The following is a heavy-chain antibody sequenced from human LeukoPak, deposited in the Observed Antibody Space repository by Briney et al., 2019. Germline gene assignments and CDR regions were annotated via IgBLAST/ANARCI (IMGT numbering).Heavy chain of an antibody. CDR2: ISGSGGST. J-gene: IGHJ4*02. CDR1: GFIFSSHA. CDR3: APPPLAWIDY. Sequence: GGSLRLSCRASGFIFSSHAMSWVRQAPGKGLEWVSAISGSGGSTYYADSVKGRFTISRDNSKNTLYLQMNSLRAEDTAVYYCAPPPLAWIDYWGQGTLVTVSS. D-gene: IGHD1-1*01. V-gene: IGHV3-23*01.